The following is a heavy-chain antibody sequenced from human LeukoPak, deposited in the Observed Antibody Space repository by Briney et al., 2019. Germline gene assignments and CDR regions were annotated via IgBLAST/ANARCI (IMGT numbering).Heavy chain of an antibody. J-gene: IGHJ4*02. CDR3: ARDQGLLWFHQGGDY. CDR2: IKQDGSEK. V-gene: IGHV3-7*01. D-gene: IGHD3-10*01. Sequence: PGGSLRLSCATSGFTSTTYWMSWVRQAPGKGLEWVANIKQDGSEKYYVDSVKGRFTISRDNAKNSLYLQMNSLRAEDTAVYYCARDQGLLWFHQGGDYWGQGTLVTVSS. CDR1: GFTSTTYW.